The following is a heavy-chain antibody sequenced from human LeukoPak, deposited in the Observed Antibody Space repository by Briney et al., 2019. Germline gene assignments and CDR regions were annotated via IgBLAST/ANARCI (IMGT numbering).Heavy chain of an antibody. CDR3: ARSVDY. V-gene: IGHV3-30-3*01. CDR2: ISYDGSNK. CDR1: GFTFSSYA. J-gene: IGHJ4*02. Sequence: GGSLRLSCAASGFTFSSYAMHWVRQAPGKGLEWVAVISYDGSNKYYADSVKGRFTISRDNSKNSLYLQMNSLRAEDTAVYYCARSVDYWGQGTLVTVSS.